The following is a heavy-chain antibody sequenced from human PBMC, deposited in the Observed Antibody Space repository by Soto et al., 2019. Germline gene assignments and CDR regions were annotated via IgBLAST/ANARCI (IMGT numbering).Heavy chain of an antibody. J-gene: IGHJ6*02. CDR2: IESDGSRR. Sequence: LRLSCAASGFSVSSYWMDWVRQPPGKGLEWVSRIESDGSRRSYADSVKGRFTISRDNAKNTLYLQLNSLRAEDTAVYYCARVRGEYYYALDVWGQGTTVTVSS. CDR3: ARVRGEYYYALDV. V-gene: IGHV3-74*01. CDR1: GFSVSSYW.